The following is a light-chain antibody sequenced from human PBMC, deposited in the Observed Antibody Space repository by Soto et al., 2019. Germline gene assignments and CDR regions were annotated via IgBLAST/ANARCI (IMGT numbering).Light chain of an antibody. V-gene: IGKV3-11*01. CDR2: DAS. CDR3: QQRTNWPRT. Sequence: EIVLTQSPATLSLSPGERATLSCRASQSVSSYLAWYQQKPGQAPRLLIYDASNRATGIPARFSGSGSGTDFTLTIRRLEPEDFAVYYGQQRTNWPRTFGQGPKVEIK. J-gene: IGKJ1*01. CDR1: QSVSSY.